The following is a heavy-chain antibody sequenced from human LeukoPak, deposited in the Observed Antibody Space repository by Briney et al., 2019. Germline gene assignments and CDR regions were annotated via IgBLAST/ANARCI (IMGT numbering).Heavy chain of an antibody. Sequence: QPGGSLRLSCAASGFTFGSHWMSWVRQAPGKGLEWVSYISSSGTIIYYADSVKGRFTISRDNAKNSLYLQMNSLRAEDTAVYYCATFFTTADWFDPWGQGTLVTVSS. D-gene: IGHD1-14*01. V-gene: IGHV3-48*04. CDR2: ISSSGTII. CDR1: GFTFGSHW. CDR3: ATFFTTADWFDP. J-gene: IGHJ5*02.